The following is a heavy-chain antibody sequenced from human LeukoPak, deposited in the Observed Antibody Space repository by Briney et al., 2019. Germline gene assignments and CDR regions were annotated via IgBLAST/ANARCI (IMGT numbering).Heavy chain of an antibody. D-gene: IGHD5-18*01. CDR1: GFTFDDYT. CDR2: ISWDGDIT. Sequence: GGSLRLSCAASGFTFDDYTMYWIRQAPGKGLEWVSVISWDGDITYYADSLKGRFTISRDNTKNSLYLQLNSLRTEDTAVYYCAKDRGLRGFSFASLDYWGQGTLVTASS. CDR3: AKDRGLRGFSFASLDY. J-gene: IGHJ4*02. V-gene: IGHV3-43*01.